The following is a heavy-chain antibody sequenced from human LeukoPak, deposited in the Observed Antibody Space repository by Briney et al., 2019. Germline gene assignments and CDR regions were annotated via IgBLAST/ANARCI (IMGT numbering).Heavy chain of an antibody. CDR2: INHSGST. CDR1: GGSFSGYY. V-gene: IGHV4-34*01. CDR3: ARGNIRATYY. D-gene: IGHD1-14*01. J-gene: IGHJ4*02. Sequence: SETLSLTCAVYGGSFSGYYWSWIRQPPGKGLEWIGEINHSGSTNYNPFLKSRVTISVDTSKNQFSLKLSSVTAADTAVYYCARGNIRATYYWGQGTLVTVSS.